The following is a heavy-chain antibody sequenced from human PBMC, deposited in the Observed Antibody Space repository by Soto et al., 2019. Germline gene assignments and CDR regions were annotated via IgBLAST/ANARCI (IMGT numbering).Heavy chain of an antibody. CDR2: IIPIFGSA. Sequence: QVQLVQSGAEVKKPGSSVKVSCKASGGTFSNYAITWVRQAPGQGLEWLGRIIPIFGSANFAQKFQGRVTLTAXXXTXSVYMELGSLRSDDTAVYYCAKDGGKDGYFGNWFDPWGQGTLVTVSS. D-gene: IGHD5-12*01. CDR1: GGTFSNYA. V-gene: IGHV1-69*15. CDR3: AKDGGKDGYFGNWFDP. J-gene: IGHJ5*02.